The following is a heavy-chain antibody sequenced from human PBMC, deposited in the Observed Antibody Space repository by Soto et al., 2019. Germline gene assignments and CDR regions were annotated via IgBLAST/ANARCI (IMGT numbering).Heavy chain of an antibody. CDR3: AKDPTSGYDRAFEV. CDR2: VSGSGGST. J-gene: IGHJ3*01. Sequence: GGSLRLSCAASGFTFHNFALNWVRQAPGKGPEWVSSVSGSGGSTYYADSVQGRFTVSRDNSKNTLFLQMNSLRVEDTAMYYCAKDPTSGYDRAFEVWGQGTMVTASS. V-gene: IGHV3-23*01. D-gene: IGHD3-22*01. CDR1: GFTFHNFA.